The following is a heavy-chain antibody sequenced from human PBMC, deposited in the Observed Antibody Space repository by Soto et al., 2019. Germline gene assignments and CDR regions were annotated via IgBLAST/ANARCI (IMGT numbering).Heavy chain of an antibody. Sequence: SETLSLTCTVSGGSISSYYWSWIRQPPGKGLEWIGYIYYSGSTNYNPSLKSRVTISVDTSKNQFSLKLSSVTAADTAVYYCANLVVPAAMWGGYWYMDVWGKGTTVTVSS. D-gene: IGHD2-2*01. CDR2: IYYSGST. J-gene: IGHJ6*03. CDR1: GGSISSYY. CDR3: ANLVVPAAMWGGYWYMDV. V-gene: IGHV4-59*08.